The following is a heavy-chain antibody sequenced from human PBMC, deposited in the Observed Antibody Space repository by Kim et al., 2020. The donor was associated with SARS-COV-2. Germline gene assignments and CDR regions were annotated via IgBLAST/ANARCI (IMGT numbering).Heavy chain of an antibody. V-gene: IGHV4-61*01. CDR1: GGSVSSCSYY. D-gene: IGHD3-9*01. Sequence: SETLSLTCPVSGGSVSSCSYYWSWIRQPPGKGLEWIGYIYYSGSTNYNPSLKSRVTISVDTSKNQFSLKLSSVTAADTAVYYCAREYNYDILTGYRINWFDPWGQGTLVTVSS. CDR2: IYYSGST. J-gene: IGHJ5*02. CDR3: AREYNYDILTGYRINWFDP.